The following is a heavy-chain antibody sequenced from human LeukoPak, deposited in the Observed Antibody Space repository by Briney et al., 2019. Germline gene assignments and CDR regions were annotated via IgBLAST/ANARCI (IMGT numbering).Heavy chain of an antibody. V-gene: IGHV1-46*02. Sequence: GASVKVSCKTSAYTFNAYLIHWVRQAPGQGLEWLGMIDPSGGSTAYAQKFQGGVTVTRDTSTSTLYMELSSLRSDDTAIYYCARDLGLRGVTNWFDPWGQGTLVTVSS. CDR1: AYTFNAYL. J-gene: IGHJ5*02. CDR3: ARDLGLRGVTNWFDP. CDR2: IDPSGGST. D-gene: IGHD3-10*01.